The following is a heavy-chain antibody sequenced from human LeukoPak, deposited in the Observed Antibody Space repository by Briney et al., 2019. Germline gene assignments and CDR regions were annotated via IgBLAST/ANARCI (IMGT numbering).Heavy chain of an antibody. J-gene: IGHJ4*02. CDR1: GFTFTTYG. CDR2: IWNDGSYK. V-gene: IGHV3-33*06. Sequence: GGSLRLSCAASGFTFTTYGMHWVRQAPGKGLEWVAVIWNDGSYKHYADSVKGRFTISRDNSKNTLYLQMNSLRAEDTAVYYCAKGLLVNYFDYWGQGTLVTVSS. D-gene: IGHD2-21*01. CDR3: AKGLLVNYFDY.